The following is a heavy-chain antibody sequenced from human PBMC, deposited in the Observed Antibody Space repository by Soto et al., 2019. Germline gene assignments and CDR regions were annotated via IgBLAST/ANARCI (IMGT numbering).Heavy chain of an antibody. V-gene: IGHV1-2*02. D-gene: IGHD3-9*01. J-gene: IGHJ6*02. Sequence: ASVKVSCKASGYTFTGYYMHWVRQAPGQGLEWMGWINPNSGGTNYAQKFQGRVTMTRDTSISTAYMELSRLRSDDTAVYYCARAYERYHDILTGYLDVWGQGITVTVSS. CDR2: INPNSGGT. CDR3: ARAYERYHDILTGYLDV. CDR1: GYTFTGYY.